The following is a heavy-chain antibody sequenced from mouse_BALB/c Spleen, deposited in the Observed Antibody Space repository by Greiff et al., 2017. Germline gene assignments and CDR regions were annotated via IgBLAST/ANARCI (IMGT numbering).Heavy chain of an antibody. Sequence: EVQLVESGGGLVQPGGSLKLSCAASGFTFSSYTMSWVRQTPEKRLEWVAYISNGGGSTYYPDTVKGRFTISRDNAKNTLYLQMSSLKSEDTAMYYCARRVYGNYEGKAMDYWGQGTSVTVSS. CDR3: ARRVYGNYEGKAMDY. V-gene: IGHV5-12-2*01. CDR2: ISNGGGST. CDR1: GFTFSSYT. D-gene: IGHD2-1*01. J-gene: IGHJ4*01.